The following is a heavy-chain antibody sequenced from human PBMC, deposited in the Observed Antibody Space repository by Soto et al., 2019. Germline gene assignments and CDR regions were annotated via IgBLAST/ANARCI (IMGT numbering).Heavy chain of an antibody. CDR1: GFTFSTYV. Sequence: PGGSLRLSCAASGFTFSTYVMHWVRQAPGKGLEWVALTSYDGSNKYYADSVKGRFIISRDNSKNTLYLEMNSLRVEDTAVYYCARDRSVVVIPATPDYWGLGTLVTVSS. V-gene: IGHV3-30-3*01. D-gene: IGHD2-15*01. CDR2: TSYDGSNK. CDR3: ARDRSVVVIPATPDY. J-gene: IGHJ4*02.